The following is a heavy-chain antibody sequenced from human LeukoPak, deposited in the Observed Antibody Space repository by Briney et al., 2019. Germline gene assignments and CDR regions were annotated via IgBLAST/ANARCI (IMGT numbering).Heavy chain of an antibody. CDR2: IYYSGAGGST. D-gene: IGHD3-10*01. Sequence: SETLSLTCTVSGFSISSTPYYWGWIRQPPGKGLEWIATIYYSGAGGSTYYKPSLKSRVTISVDTSKNQLSLRLSPMTAADTAVYYCARHTRVGFGDCWGQGTLVTVSS. V-gene: IGHV4-39*01. J-gene: IGHJ4*02. CDR1: GFSISSTPYY. CDR3: ARHTRVGFGDC.